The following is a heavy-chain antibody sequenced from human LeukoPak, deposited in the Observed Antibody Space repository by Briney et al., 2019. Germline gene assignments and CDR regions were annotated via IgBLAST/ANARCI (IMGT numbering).Heavy chain of an antibody. D-gene: IGHD2-2*01. Sequence: TGGSLRLSCAASGFTFSSYGMSWVRQAPGKGLEWVSAISGSGGSTYYADSVKGRFTISRDNSKNTLYLQMNSLRAEDTAVYYCAKDRHAPGRYYSSTSCFPFDSWGQGTLVTVSS. CDR3: AKDRHAPGRYYSSTSCFPFDS. CDR2: ISGSGGST. J-gene: IGHJ5*01. V-gene: IGHV3-23*01. CDR1: GFTFSSYG.